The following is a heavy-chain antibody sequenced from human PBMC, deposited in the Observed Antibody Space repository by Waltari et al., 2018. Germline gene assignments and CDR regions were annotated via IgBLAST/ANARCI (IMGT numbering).Heavy chain of an antibody. J-gene: IGHJ4*02. V-gene: IGHV4-38-2*01. D-gene: IGHD2-2*03. CDR2: IYHEGTT. Sequence: QVQLLESGPGLLQPSETLSLTCGVSGYFLNTGFSWGCIRQSPGKGLEWIATIYHEGTTFYNPSLKSRVTISMDTSKNQFSLSLKSVTATDTAVYYCVRQVLGYCTSAACRRLESWGQGTPVTVSP. CDR1: GYFLNTGFS. CDR3: VRQVLGYCTSAACRRLES.